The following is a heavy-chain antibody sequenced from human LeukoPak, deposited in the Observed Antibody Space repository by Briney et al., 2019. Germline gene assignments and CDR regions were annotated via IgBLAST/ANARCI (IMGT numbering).Heavy chain of an antibody. D-gene: IGHD3-10*01. CDR2: IYYSGST. CDR3: ARDLYGSGRYGAFDI. V-gene: IGHV4-31*03. Sequence: PSQTLSLTCTVSGGSISSGGYYWSWIRQHPGKGLEWIGYIYYSGSTYYNPSLKSRVTISVDTSKNQFSLKLSSVTAADTAVYYCARDLYGSGRYGAFDIWGQGTMVTVSS. CDR1: GGSISSGGYY. J-gene: IGHJ3*02.